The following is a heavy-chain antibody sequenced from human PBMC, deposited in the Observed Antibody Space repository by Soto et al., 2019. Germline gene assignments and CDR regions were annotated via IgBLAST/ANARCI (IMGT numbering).Heavy chain of an antibody. V-gene: IGHV4-31*03. D-gene: IGHD3-22*01. CDR3: ARVMNKPSYDSSGYRPAFDI. J-gene: IGHJ3*02. CDR2: IYYSGST. CDR1: GGSISSGGYY. Sequence: QVQLQESGPGLVKPSQTLSLTCTVSGGSISSGGYYWSWIRQHPGKGLEWIGYIYYSGSTYYNPSLKSRVTISVHTSKNQFSLKLSSVTAADTAVYYCARVMNKPSYDSSGYRPAFDIWGQGTMVTVSS.